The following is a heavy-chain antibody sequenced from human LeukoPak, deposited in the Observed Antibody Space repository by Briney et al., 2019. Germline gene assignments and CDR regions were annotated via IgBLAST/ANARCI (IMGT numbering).Heavy chain of an antibody. D-gene: IGHD5-12*01. Sequence: ASVKVSCKASGGTFSSYAISWVRQAPGKGLEWMGGFDPEDEEIIYAPKFQARVTLTADESTNTVFMRLTSLRSDDTAVYYCATDRSGYDLGYYGLDVWGRGTTVTVS. CDR2: FDPEDEEI. V-gene: IGHV1-69*01. J-gene: IGHJ6*02. CDR1: GGTFSSYA. CDR3: ATDRSGYDLGYYGLDV.